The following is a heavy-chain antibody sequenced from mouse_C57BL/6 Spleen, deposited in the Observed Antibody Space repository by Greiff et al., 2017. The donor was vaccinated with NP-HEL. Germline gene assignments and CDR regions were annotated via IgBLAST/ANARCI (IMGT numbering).Heavy chain of an antibody. V-gene: IGHV1-15*01. CDR2: IDPETGGT. J-gene: IGHJ2*01. CDR3: TPRTLDY. Sequence: VQLQQSGAELVRPGASVTLSCKASGYTFTDYEMHWVKQTPVHGLEWIGAIDPETGGTAYNQKFKGKAILTADKSSRTAYMELRSLTSEDSAVYYGTPRTLDYWGQGTTLTVSS. CDR1: GYTFTDYE.